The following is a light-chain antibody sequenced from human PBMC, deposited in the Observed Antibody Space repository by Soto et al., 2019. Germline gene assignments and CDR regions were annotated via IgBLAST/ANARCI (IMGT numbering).Light chain of an antibody. J-gene: IGKJ1*01. CDR2: AGS. CDR3: KQYSSSRT. Sequence: DIVLTQSPGTLSLSPGETATLSCRASQSVSSNHLAWYQQKPGQAPRLLFYAGSSRATGTQVRFSGRGSETEYTLTITRLEPEDFAVYYCKQYSSSRTCGQGTKVDIK. V-gene: IGKV3-20*01. CDR1: QSVSSNH.